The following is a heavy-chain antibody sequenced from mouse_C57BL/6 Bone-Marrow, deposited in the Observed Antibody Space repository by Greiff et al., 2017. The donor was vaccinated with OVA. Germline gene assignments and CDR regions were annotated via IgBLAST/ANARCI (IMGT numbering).Heavy chain of an antibody. V-gene: IGHV5-6*01. D-gene: IGHD3-3*01. CDR2: ISSGGSYT. CDR3: ARHPREGFAY. J-gene: IGHJ3*01. CDR1: GFTFSSYG. Sequence: EVQGVESGGDLVKPGGSLKLSCAASGFTFSSYGMSWVRQTPDKRLEWVATISSGGSYTYYPDSVKGRFTISRDNAKNTLYLQMSSLKSEDTAMYYCARHPREGFAYWGQGTLVTVSA.